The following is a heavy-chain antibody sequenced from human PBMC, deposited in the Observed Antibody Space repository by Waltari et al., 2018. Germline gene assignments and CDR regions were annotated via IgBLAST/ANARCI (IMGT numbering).Heavy chain of an antibody. Sequence: EVQLVESGGGLVQPGGSLRLSCAASGFTFSSYAMSWVRQAQGKGLEWVSAISGSGGSTYYADSVKGRFTISRDNSKNTLYLQMNSLRAEDTAVYYCAKGPETYYYDSSGAFFDYWGQGTLVTVSS. V-gene: IGHV3-23*04. J-gene: IGHJ4*02. CDR1: GFTFSSYA. CDR2: ISGSGGST. D-gene: IGHD3-22*01. CDR3: AKGPETYYYDSSGAFFDY.